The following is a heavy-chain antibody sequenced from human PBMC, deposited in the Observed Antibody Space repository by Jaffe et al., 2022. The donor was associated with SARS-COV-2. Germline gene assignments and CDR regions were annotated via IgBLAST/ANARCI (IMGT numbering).Heavy chain of an antibody. CDR2: IYTSGST. D-gene: IGHD4-17*01. CDR3: ARDYGDDGIDY. CDR1: GGSISSHSYY. Sequence: QVQLQESGPGLVKPSQTLSLTCTVSGGSISSHSYYWSWVRQPAGKGLEWIGRIYTSGSTNYNPSLKSRVTISLDTTKSQFSLKLSSVTAADTAVYYCARDYGDDGIDYWGQGTLVTVSS. V-gene: IGHV4-61*02. J-gene: IGHJ4*02.